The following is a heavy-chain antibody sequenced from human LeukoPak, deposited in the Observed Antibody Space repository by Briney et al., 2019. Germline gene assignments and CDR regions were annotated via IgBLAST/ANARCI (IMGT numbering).Heavy chain of an antibody. V-gene: IGHV4-59*01. Sequence: SSETLSLTCTVSGGSISSYYWSWIRQPPGKGLEWIGYIYYSGSTNYNPSLKSRVTISVDTSKNQFSLKLSSVTAAVTAVYYCARDSPYYDSSGYQGSFDIWGQGTMVTVSS. CDR3: ARDSPYYDSSGYQGSFDI. CDR2: IYYSGST. D-gene: IGHD3-22*01. CDR1: GGSISSYY. J-gene: IGHJ3*02.